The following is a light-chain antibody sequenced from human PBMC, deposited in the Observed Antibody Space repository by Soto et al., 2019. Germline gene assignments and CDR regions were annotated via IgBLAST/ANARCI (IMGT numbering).Light chain of an antibody. V-gene: IGLV6-57*04. J-gene: IGLJ2*01. CDR2: ENT. Sequence: NFMLTQPHSVSGSPGKTVTISCTRSSGSIASHYVQWFQQRPGSAPTTVISENTLSRAGVPDRFSGSIDTSSNSASLPDAGLKTDDEADYYCQSGHTDYQVFGAGTKVTVL. CDR3: QSGHTDYQV. CDR1: SGSIASHY.